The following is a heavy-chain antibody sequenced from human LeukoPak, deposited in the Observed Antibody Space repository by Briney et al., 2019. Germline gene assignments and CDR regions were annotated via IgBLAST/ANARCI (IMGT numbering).Heavy chain of an antibody. CDR1: GFTFSSYA. J-gene: IGHJ4*02. Sequence: GGSLRLSCAASGFTFSSYAMSWVRQAPGKGLEWVSVISNTGGSTFYADSVKGRITISRDNSKNTLYLEMNSLRAEDTAVYYCAKDGEWELLQFYFDYWGQGTLVTVSS. CDR3: AKDGEWELLQFYFDY. CDR2: ISNTGGST. V-gene: IGHV3-23*01. D-gene: IGHD1-26*01.